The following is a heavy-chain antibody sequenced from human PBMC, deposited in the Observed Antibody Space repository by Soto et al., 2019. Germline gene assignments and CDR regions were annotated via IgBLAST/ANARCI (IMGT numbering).Heavy chain of an antibody. V-gene: IGHV4-61*01. CDR2: IYYSGST. J-gene: IGHJ6*02. CDR1: GGSVSSGSYY. CDR3: ARDFGYYDSSGYYLGSYYGMDV. D-gene: IGHD3-22*01. Sequence: QVQLQESGPGLVKPSETLSLTCTVSGGSVSSGSYYWSWIRQPPGKGLEWIGYIYYSGSTNYNPPLKSRVTISVDTSKNQFSLKLSSVTAADTAVYYCARDFGYYDSSGYYLGSYYGMDVWGQGTTVTVSS.